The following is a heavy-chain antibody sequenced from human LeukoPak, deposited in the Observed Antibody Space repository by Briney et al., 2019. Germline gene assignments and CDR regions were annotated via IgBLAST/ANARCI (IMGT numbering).Heavy chain of an antibody. CDR3: AKGGYYASSGSYAFDI. CDR1: GFTFSHYA. D-gene: IGHD3-22*01. J-gene: IGHJ3*02. CDR2: ISYDGTNK. Sequence: GRSLRLSCAASGFTFSHYAMHWVRQAPGKGLDWVAVISYDGTNKYYADSVKGRFTISRDNSKNTLSLQMNSLRAEDTAVYYCAKGGYYASSGSYAFDIWGQGTEVTVSS. V-gene: IGHV3-30*18.